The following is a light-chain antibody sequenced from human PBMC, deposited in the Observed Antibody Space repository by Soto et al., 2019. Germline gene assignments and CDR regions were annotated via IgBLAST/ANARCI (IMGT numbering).Light chain of an antibody. CDR3: AAWDDSLNGVV. Sequence: QSVLNQPTSASGTPGQRVTLSCSGSSSKIGSNTVNWYQQLPGTAPKLLIYSNNQRPSGVPDRFSGSKSGTSASLAIGGLQSEDEADYYCAAWDDSLNGVVFGGGTKLTVL. V-gene: IGLV1-44*01. CDR1: SSKIGSNT. CDR2: SNN. J-gene: IGLJ2*01.